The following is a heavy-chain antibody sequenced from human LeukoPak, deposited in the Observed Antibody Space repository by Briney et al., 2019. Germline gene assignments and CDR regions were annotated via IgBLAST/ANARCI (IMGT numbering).Heavy chain of an antibody. CDR3: ARVTQRYDFWSGPENWFDP. D-gene: IGHD3-3*01. CDR2: IYYSGST. CDR1: GGSLSSYY. V-gene: IGHV4-59*01. Sequence: SETLSLTCTVSGGSLSSYYWSWIRQPPGKGLEWIGYIYYSGSTNYNPSLKSRVTISVDTSKNQFSLKLSSVTAADTAVYYCARVTQRYDFWSGPENWFDPCGQGTLVTVSS. J-gene: IGHJ5*02.